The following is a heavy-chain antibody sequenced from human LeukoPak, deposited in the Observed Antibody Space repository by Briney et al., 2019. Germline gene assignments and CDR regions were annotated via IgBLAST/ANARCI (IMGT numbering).Heavy chain of an antibody. D-gene: IGHD6-13*01. CDR1: GFTLDDYG. CDR2: INWNAGST. Sequence: GGSLRLSCAASGFTLDDYGMSWVRQVPGKGLEWVSHINWNAGSTGYADSVKGRFTISKDNAKNSLYLQMNSLRAEDTAVYYCARGPPGAAAGTSYFDYWGQGTLVTVSS. J-gene: IGHJ4*02. V-gene: IGHV3-20*04. CDR3: ARGPPGAAAGTSYFDY.